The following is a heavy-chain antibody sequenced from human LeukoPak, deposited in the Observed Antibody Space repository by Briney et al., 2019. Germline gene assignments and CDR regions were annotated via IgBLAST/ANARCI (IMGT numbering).Heavy chain of an antibody. Sequence: SGPTLVNPTQTLTLTCTFSGFSLSTSGVGVGWIRQPPGKALEWLALIYWDDDKRYSPSLKSRLTITKDTSKNQVVLTMTNMDPVDTATYYCAHLYYYDSSGYYLFPPYYFDYWGQGTLVTVSS. CDR2: IYWDDDK. D-gene: IGHD3-22*01. CDR3: AHLYYYDSSGYYLFPPYYFDY. CDR1: GFSLSTSGVG. V-gene: IGHV2-5*02. J-gene: IGHJ4*02.